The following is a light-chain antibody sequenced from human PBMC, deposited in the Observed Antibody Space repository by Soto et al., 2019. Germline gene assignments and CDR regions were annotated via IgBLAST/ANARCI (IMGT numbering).Light chain of an antibody. V-gene: IGKV1-5*01. CDR3: QQYNSHSRT. Sequence: DIQMTQSPSTLSGSVGARVTITCPASQTISSWLAWYQQKPGKAPKLLIYDASSLESGVPSRFSGIGSGSDLTLTISTLQPDDAATYDGQQYNSHSRTFGQGTKVDIK. CDR2: DAS. J-gene: IGKJ1*01. CDR1: QTISSW.